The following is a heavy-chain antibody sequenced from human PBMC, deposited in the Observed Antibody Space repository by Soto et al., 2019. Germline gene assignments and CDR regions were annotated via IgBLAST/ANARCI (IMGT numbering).Heavy chain of an antibody. D-gene: IGHD2-15*01. CDR2: ISAYNGNT. V-gene: IGHV1-18*01. CDR3: ARDGYCSGGSCYPYYYYGMDV. Sequence: QVQLVQSGAEVKKPGASVKVSCKASGYTFTSYGISWVRQAPGQGLEWMGWISAYNGNTNYAQKLQGRVTMTTDTSTSTAYMELRSLRSDDTAVYYRARDGYCSGGSCYPYYYYGMDVWGQGTTVTVSS. J-gene: IGHJ6*02. CDR1: GYTFTSYG.